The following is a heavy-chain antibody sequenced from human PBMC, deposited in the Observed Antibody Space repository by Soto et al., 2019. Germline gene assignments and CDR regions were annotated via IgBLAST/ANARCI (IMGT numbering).Heavy chain of an antibody. Sequence: GESLKISCKGSGYNLNRYWIGWVRQMPGKGLEWMGVIYPGDSDTRYSPSLQGQVTISADKSSSAAYLQWSSLQASDAATYYCARSLVNGTYEAFDIWGQGTMVTVSS. CDR1: GYNLNRYW. J-gene: IGHJ3*02. V-gene: IGHV5-51*01. CDR2: IYPGDSDT. CDR3: ARSLVNGTYEAFDI. D-gene: IGHD6-13*01.